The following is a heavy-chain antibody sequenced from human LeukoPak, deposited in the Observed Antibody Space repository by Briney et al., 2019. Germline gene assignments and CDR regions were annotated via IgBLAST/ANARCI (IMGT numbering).Heavy chain of an antibody. CDR1: GFTFSSYE. CDR2: MSRSGDII. D-gene: IGHD3-10*01. Sequence: PGGSLRLSCAASGFTFSSYEMSWVRQVPGKGLESVSYMSRSGDIIYYADSVKGRFTISRDNAKNSLYLQMNSLRAEDTAVYYCARDVYYGSGSPRLDYWGQGTLVTVSS. V-gene: IGHV3-48*03. J-gene: IGHJ4*02. CDR3: ARDVYYGSGSPRLDY.